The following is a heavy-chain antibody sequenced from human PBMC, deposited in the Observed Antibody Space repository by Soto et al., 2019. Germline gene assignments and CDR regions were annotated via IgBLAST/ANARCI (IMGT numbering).Heavy chain of an antibody. J-gene: IGHJ4*02. V-gene: IGHV1-8*01. CDR1: GYSFTSLD. D-gene: IGHD1-26*01. Sequence: QVQLVQSGAEVREPGASVKVSCKASGYSFTSLDINWVRQTTGQGLEWMGWMQPSSGRTGYAQKWQGRVTMTRDTSINTAYMELSSLTSDDTAFYYCARGVTAGVDYWGQGTLVTVSS. CDR2: MQPSSGRT. CDR3: ARGVTAGVDY.